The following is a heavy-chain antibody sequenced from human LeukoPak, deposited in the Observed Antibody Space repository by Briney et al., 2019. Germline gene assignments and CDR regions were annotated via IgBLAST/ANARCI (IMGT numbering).Heavy chain of an antibody. D-gene: IGHD6-6*01. CDR2: ISYDGSNE. J-gene: IGHJ4*02. V-gene: IGHV3-30*04. CDR1: GFTFSSYV. CDR3: ARDKGTSYQSSFDY. Sequence: GGSLRLSCAASGFTFSSYVMHWVRQAPGKGLEWVAIISYDGSNEYYADSVKGRFTISRDNSKNTLYLQMNSLRAADTAVYYCARDKGTSYQSSFDYWGQGTLVTVSS.